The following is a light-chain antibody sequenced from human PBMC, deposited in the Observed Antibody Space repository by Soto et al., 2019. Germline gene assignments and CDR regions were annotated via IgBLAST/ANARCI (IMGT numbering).Light chain of an antibody. CDR3: QQYGSLSWT. CDR2: GAS. J-gene: IGKJ1*01. CDR1: QIISSNY. Sequence: DIVLTQSPGTLSLSPGERDTLSCRASQIISSNYLGWYQQRPGQAPRLLIYGASTRATGIPDRFSGSGSGTDFTLTISRLEPEDFAVYYCQQYGSLSWTFGQGTKVEIK. V-gene: IGKV3-20*01.